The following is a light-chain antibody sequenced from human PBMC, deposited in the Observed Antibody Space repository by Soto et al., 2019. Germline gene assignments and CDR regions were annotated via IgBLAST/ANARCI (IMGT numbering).Light chain of an antibody. CDR3: QQYGSSPWT. Sequence: ELVLTQSPGTLSLSPGERDTLSYRASQSVSSSYLAWYQQTPGQAPRLLIYGASSRATGIPDRFSGSGSGTDFTLTISRLEPEDFAVYYCQQYGSSPWTFGQGTKVEIK. CDR2: GAS. V-gene: IGKV3-20*01. J-gene: IGKJ1*01. CDR1: QSVSSSY.